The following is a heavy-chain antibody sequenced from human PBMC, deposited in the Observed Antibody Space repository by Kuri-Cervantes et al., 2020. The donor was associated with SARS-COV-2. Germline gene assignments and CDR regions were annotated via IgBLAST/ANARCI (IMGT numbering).Heavy chain of an antibody. V-gene: IGHV4-61*02. CDR2: LYTSGST. CDR1: GGSISSSSYY. CDR3: ARGIAVAGAKYFDY. D-gene: IGHD6-19*01. J-gene: IGHJ4*02. Sequence: SETLSLTCTVSGGSISSSSYYWTWIRQPAGKGLEWIGRLYTSGSTNYNPSLKSRVTISADTSKNQCSLNLSSVTAADTAVYYCARGIAVAGAKYFDYWGQGTLVTSP.